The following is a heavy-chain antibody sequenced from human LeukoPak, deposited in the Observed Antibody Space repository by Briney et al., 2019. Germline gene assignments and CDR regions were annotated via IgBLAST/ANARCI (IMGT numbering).Heavy chain of an antibody. CDR1: GYSLTTYW. V-gene: IGHV5-51*01. CDR2: IYPGDSDT. CDR3: ARLLQGVAGTWGY. J-gene: IGHJ4*02. D-gene: IGHD6-13*01. Sequence: GESLKISCKSSGYSLTTYWIAWVRQMPGKGLEWMGMIYPGDSDTRYSPSFQGQITISVDKSINIAYLQWSSLKASDTAMYYCARLLQGVAGTWGYWGQGTLVTV.